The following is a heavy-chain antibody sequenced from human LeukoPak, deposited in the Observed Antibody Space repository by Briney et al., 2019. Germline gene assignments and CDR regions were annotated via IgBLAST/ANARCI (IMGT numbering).Heavy chain of an antibody. CDR2: ISCDGSGK. J-gene: IGHJ5*02. V-gene: IGHV3-30*18. CDR3: AKSAYYYGSGTPRWGRANWFDP. D-gene: IGHD3-10*01. Sequence: PGGSLRLSCVASGFTFSTYGMHWVRQAPGKGLVWVALISCDGSGKYYADSVKGRFTISRDNSRNTLYLQMNSLRAEDAAVYYCAKSAYYYGSGTPRWGRANWFDPWGQGTLVTVSS. CDR1: GFTFSTYG.